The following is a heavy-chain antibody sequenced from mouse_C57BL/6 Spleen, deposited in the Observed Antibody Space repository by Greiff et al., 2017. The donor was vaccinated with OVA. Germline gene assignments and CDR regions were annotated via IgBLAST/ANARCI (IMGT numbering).Heavy chain of an antibody. Sequence: QVQLQQSGAELAKPGASVKLSCKASGYTFTNYWMHWVKQRPGQGLEWIGNINPTSGYTNYNQKFKDKATLTGDKSSSTAYMQLSSLTYEDSAVYYCARGRYYFDYWGQGTTLTVSS. CDR1: GYTFTNYW. V-gene: IGHV1-7*01. CDR3: ARGRYYFDY. CDR2: INPTSGYT. J-gene: IGHJ2*01.